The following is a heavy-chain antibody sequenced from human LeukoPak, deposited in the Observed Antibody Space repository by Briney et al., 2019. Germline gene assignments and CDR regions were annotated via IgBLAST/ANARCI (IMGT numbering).Heavy chain of an antibody. V-gene: IGHV3-23*01. Sequence: PGGSLRLSCAASGFTFSSYAMSWVRQAPGKGLEWVSAISGSGGSTYYADSVKGRFTISRDNSKNTLYLQMNSLRADDTAVYYCARSHSPYSSTWSFSYYFDYWGQGALVTVSS. D-gene: IGHD6-6*01. J-gene: IGHJ4*02. CDR3: ARSHSPYSSTWSFSYYFDY. CDR1: GFTFSSYA. CDR2: ISGSGGST.